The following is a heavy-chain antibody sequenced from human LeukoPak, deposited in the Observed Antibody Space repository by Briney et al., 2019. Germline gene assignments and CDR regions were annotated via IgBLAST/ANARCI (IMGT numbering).Heavy chain of an antibody. CDR2: IYYSGST. D-gene: IGHD5-12*01. CDR1: GGSISSYY. Sequence: SETLSLTCTVSGGSISSYYWSWIRQPPGKGLEWIGYIYYSGSTNYNPSLKSRVTISVDTSKNQFSLKLSSVTAADTAVYYCATSRGYSGYVENWFDPWGQGTLVTVSS. CDR3: ATSRGYSGYVENWFDP. J-gene: IGHJ5*02. V-gene: IGHV4-59*01.